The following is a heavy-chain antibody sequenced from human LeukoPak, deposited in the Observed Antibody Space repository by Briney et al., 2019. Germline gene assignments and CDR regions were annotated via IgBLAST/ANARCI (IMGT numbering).Heavy chain of an antibody. CDR3: ARAPFTFRFLEWYFDL. CDR2: IKQDGSEK. Sequence: GGSLRLSCAASGFTFSSYWMSWVRQAPGKGLEWVANIKQDGSEKYYVDSVKGRFTISRDNAKNSLYLQMYSLRAEDTAVYYCARAPFTFRFLEWYFDLWGRGTLVTVSS. J-gene: IGHJ2*01. CDR1: GFTFSSYW. D-gene: IGHD3-3*01. V-gene: IGHV3-7*01.